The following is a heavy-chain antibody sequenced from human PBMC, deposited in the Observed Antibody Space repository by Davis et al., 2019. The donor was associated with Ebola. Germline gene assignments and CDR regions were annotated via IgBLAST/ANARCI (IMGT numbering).Heavy chain of an antibody. V-gene: IGHV4-31*03. CDR1: GGSISSGGYY. CDR3: ARDGGIAAAGLDY. CDR2: INYSGGT. D-gene: IGHD6-13*01. Sequence: SETLSLTCTVSGGSISSGGYYWSWIRPHPGKGLEWIGYINYSGGTYYNPSLKSRVTISVDTSKHRFSLKLSSGTAADTAVYFCARDGGIAAAGLDYWGQGTLFTVSS. J-gene: IGHJ4*02.